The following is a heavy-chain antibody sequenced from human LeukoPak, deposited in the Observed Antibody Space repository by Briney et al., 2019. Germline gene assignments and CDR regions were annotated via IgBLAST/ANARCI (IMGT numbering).Heavy chain of an antibody. CDR1: GFTFSSYS. J-gene: IGHJ3*02. CDR2: ISSSSSYI. Sequence: GGSLRLSCAASGFTFSSYSMNWVRQAPGKGLEWVSSISSSSSYIYYADSVKGRFTISRDNAKNSLYLQMNSLRAEDTAVYYCARADYDFWSGYSPDAFDIWGQGTMVTVSS. CDR3: ARADYDFWSGYSPDAFDI. D-gene: IGHD3-3*01. V-gene: IGHV3-21*01.